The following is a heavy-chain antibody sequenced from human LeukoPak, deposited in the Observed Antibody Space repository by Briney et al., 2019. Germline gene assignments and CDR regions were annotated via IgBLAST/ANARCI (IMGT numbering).Heavy chain of an antibody. D-gene: IGHD6-19*01. CDR2: IYYSGST. V-gene: IGHV4-38-2*02. CDR1: GYSISSGYY. CDR3: ARAVAGTNFDY. J-gene: IGHJ4*02. Sequence: SETLSLTCTVSGYSISSGYYWGWIRQPPGEGLEWIGYIYYSGSTNYNPSLKSRVTISVDTSKNQFSLKLSSVTAADTAVYYCARAVAGTNFDYWGQGTLVTVSS.